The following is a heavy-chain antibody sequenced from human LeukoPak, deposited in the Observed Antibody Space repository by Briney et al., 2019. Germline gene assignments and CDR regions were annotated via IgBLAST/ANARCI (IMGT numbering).Heavy chain of an antibody. CDR3: AKDHSKIQPFDY. J-gene: IGHJ4*02. Sequence: GGSLRLSCAASGFTFSSYSMNWVRQAPGKGLEWVALISYDGTNKYYADSVKGRFTISRDNSKNTLYLQMNSLRAEDTAVYYCAKDHSKIQPFDYWGQGTLVTVSS. D-gene: IGHD5-18*01. V-gene: IGHV3-30*18. CDR2: ISYDGTNK. CDR1: GFTFSSYS.